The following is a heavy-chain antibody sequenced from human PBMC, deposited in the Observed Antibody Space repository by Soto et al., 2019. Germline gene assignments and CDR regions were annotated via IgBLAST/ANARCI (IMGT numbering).Heavy chain of an antibody. V-gene: IGHV4-4*02. CDR1: GGSISSNNW. CDR3: ATSVTVAGSRY. Sequence: SETLSLTCSVSGGSISSNNWWSWVRQPPGKGLEWVGEIYHSGNINYNPSLKSRVAISLDKSKNQFSLKLDSVTAADTAVYYCATSVTVAGSRYWGQGTMVTVYS. J-gene: IGHJ4*02. CDR2: IYHSGNI. D-gene: IGHD6-19*01.